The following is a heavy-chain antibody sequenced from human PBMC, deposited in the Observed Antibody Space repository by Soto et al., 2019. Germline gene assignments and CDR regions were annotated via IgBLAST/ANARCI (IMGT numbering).Heavy chain of an antibody. Sequence: PGGSLRLFCAASGFTFSSYWMSWVRQAPGKGLEWVANIKQDGSEKYYVDSVKGRFTISRDNAKNSLYLQMNSLRAEDTAVYYCARDSWDSSGYYYQLPYYFGYWGQGTLVTVSS. D-gene: IGHD3-22*01. CDR2: IKQDGSEK. V-gene: IGHV3-7*03. CDR3: ARDSWDSSGYYYQLPYYFGY. CDR1: GFTFSSYW. J-gene: IGHJ4*02.